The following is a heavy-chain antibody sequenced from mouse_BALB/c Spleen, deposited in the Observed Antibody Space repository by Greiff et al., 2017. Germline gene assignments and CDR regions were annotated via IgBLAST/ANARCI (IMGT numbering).Heavy chain of an antibody. J-gene: IGHJ1*01. CDR3: ARYGNSWYFDV. CDR1: GYTFTSYV. V-gene: IGHV1-14*01. CDR2: INPYNDGT. D-gene: IGHD2-1*01. Sequence: EVQLQQSGPELVKPGASVKMSCKASGYTFTSYVMHWVKQKPGQGLEWIGYINPYNDGTKYNEKFKGKATLTSDKSSSTAYMELSSLTSEDSAVYYCARYGNSWYFDVWGAGTTVTVSS.